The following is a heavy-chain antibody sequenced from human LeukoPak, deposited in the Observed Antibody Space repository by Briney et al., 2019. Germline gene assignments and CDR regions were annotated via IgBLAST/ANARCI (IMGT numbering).Heavy chain of an antibody. Sequence: GASVKVSCKASGYTFTGYYMHWVRQAPRQGLEWMGWISPNSGGTNYAQKFQGRVTMTRDTSISTAYMELSRLRSDDTAVYYCARDLLTWSGNLGYFDLWGRGTLVTVSS. D-gene: IGHD2/OR15-2a*01. CDR3: ARDLLTWSGNLGYFDL. CDR1: GYTFTGYY. J-gene: IGHJ2*01. CDR2: ISPNSGGT. V-gene: IGHV1-2*02.